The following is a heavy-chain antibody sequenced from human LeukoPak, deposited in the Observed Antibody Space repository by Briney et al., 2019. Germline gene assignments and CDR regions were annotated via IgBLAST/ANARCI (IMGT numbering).Heavy chain of an antibody. J-gene: IGHJ2*01. CDR3: AKSMTLQWRGFFDL. CDR2: ISDSGANT. Sequence: GGSLRLSCAASGFTFTSYSMSWVRQAPGKGLEWVSTISDSGANTYYADSVRGRFTISRDNSKNTLYLQKNSLRADDTAIYYCAKSMTLQWRGFFDLWGRGTHVTVSS. D-gene: IGHD6-19*01. V-gene: IGHV3-23*01. CDR1: GFTFTSYS.